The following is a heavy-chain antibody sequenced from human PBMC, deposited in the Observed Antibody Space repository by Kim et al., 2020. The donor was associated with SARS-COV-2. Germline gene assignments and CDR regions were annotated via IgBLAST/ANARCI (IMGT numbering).Heavy chain of an antibody. Sequence: SETLSLTCAVYGGSFSGYYWSWIRQPPGKGLEWIGEINHSGSTYYNPSLKSQVTISVDTSQNQFSLKLSSVTAPDTAVYYFARGRGSSAYSGFDYWGQG. D-gene: IGHD5-12*01. CDR1: GGSFSGYY. V-gene: IGHV4-34*01. CDR3: ARGRGSSAYSGFDY. CDR2: INHSGST. J-gene: IGHJ4*02.